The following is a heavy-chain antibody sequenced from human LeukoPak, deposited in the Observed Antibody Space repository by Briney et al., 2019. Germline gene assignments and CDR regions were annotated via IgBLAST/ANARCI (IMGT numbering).Heavy chain of an antibody. CDR3: ARYSTIKYYDILTGYYPTAGPFDY. CDR2: IYHSGST. J-gene: IGHJ4*02. V-gene: IGHV4-59*08. Sequence: SETLSLTCTVSGGSISSYYWSWIRQPPGKGLEWIGYIYHSGSTNYNPSLKSRVTISVDTSKNQFSLKLSSVTAADTAVYYCARYSTIKYYDILTGYYPTAGPFDYWGQGTLVTVSS. CDR1: GGSISSYY. D-gene: IGHD3-9*01.